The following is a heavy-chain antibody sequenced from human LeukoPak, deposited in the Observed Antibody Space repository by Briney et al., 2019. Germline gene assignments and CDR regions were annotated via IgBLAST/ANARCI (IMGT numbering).Heavy chain of an antibody. V-gene: IGHV3-53*01. D-gene: IGHD5-24*01. CDR3: ARKADSRIEMATIEEEDAFDI. CDR2: IYSGGST. J-gene: IGHJ3*02. CDR1: GFTVSSNY. Sequence: GGSLRLSCAASGFTVSSNYMSWVRQAPGKGLEWVSVIYSGGSTYYADSVKGRFTISRDNSKNTLYLQMNSLRAEDTAVYYCARKADSRIEMATIEEEDAFDIWGQRTMVTVSS.